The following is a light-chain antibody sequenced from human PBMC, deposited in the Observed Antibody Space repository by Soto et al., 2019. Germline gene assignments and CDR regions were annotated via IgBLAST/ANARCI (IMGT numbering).Light chain of an antibody. CDR1: SSNIGTNY. V-gene: IGLV1-47*01. Sequence: QSVLTQPPSASATPGQRVTISCSGSSSNIGTNYVYWYQHLPGTAPKLLIYRNDQRPSGVPDRFSGSMSGTAASLAIGGLRSEDEADYHCAAWDDSLSGVVFGGGTKLTVL. CDR2: RND. CDR3: AAWDDSLSGVV. J-gene: IGLJ2*01.